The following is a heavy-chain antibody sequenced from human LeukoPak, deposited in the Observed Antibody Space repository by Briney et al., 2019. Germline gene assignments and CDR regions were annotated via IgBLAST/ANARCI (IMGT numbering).Heavy chain of an antibody. CDR2: INPNSGGT. D-gene: IGHD5-18*01. J-gene: IGHJ5*02. Sequence: ASVKVSCKASGYTFTGYYMHWVRQAPGQGLGWMGWINPNSGGTNYAQKFQGRVTMTRDTSVSTAYMELNRLRSDDTGVYYCARDTTMITYWFDPWGQGTLVTVSS. CDR1: GYTFTGYY. CDR3: ARDTTMITYWFDP. V-gene: IGHV1-2*02.